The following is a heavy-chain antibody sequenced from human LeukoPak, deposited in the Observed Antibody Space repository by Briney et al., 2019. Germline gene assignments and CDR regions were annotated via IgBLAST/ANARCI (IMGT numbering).Heavy chain of an antibody. CDR2: INHSGST. Sequence: SETLSLTCAVYGGPFSGYYWSWIRQPPGKGLEWIGEINHSGSTNYNPSLKSRVTISVDTSKNQFSLKLSSVTAADTAVYYCARGDGYSGYGYFDYWGQGTLVTVSS. CDR1: GGPFSGYY. CDR3: ARGDGYSGYGYFDY. D-gene: IGHD5-12*01. V-gene: IGHV4-34*01. J-gene: IGHJ4*02.